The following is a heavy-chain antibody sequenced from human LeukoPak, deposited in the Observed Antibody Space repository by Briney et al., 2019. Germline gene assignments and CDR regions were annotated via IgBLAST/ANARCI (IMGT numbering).Heavy chain of an antibody. Sequence: ASEKVSCKASGGTFSSYAISWVRQAPGQGLEWMGGIIPIFGTANYARKFQGRVTSTADKSTSTAYMELSSLRSEDTAVYYCARCGYSYGLYYYYMDVWGKGTTVTVSS. CDR2: IIPIFGTA. CDR1: GGTFSSYA. D-gene: IGHD5-18*01. J-gene: IGHJ6*03. CDR3: ARCGYSYGLYYYYMDV. V-gene: IGHV1-69*06.